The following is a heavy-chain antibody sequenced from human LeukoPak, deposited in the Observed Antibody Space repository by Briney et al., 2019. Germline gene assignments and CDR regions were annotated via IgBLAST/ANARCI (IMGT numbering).Heavy chain of an antibody. V-gene: IGHV3-9*01. D-gene: IGHD2-2*01. CDR2: ISWNSGSI. J-gene: IGHJ4*02. Sequence: LSLTCTVSGGSVSSFYWSWIRQPPGKGLEWVSGISWNSGSIVYADSVKGRFTISRDNAKNSLYLQMNSLRAEDTALYYCEKARAMSLHRGFDYGAQEPRVPVPS. CDR3: EKARAMSLHRGFDY. CDR1: GGSVSSFY.